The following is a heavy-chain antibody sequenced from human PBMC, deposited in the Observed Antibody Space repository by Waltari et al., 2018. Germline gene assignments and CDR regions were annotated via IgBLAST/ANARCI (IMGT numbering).Heavy chain of an antibody. J-gene: IGHJ4*02. D-gene: IGHD2-21*01. Sequence: EVQLVESGGGLVQPGGSLRLSCAASGFTSFNYFISWVRQAPGKGLEGISASSDGGVYTYYADSVEGRFTISRDSSKNTIYLQMNSLRVEDTALYYCAKGFEDLLPFDHWGQGTQVTVSS. CDR2: SSDGGVYT. CDR1: GFTSFNYF. V-gene: IGHV3-23*04. CDR3: AKGFEDLLPFDH.